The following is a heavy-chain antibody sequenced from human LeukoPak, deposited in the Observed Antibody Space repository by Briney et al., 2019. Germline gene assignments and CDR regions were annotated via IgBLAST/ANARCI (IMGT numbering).Heavy chain of an antibody. CDR1: GYTFISYD. D-gene: IGHD3-10*01. CDR2: MNPNSGNT. CDR3: ARNQFGDAFDI. Sequence: GASVKVSCKASGYTFISYDINWVRQATGQGLEWMGWMNPNSGNTGYAQKFQGRVAMTRNTSISTAYMELSSLRSEDTAVYYCARNQFGDAFDIWGQGTMVTVSS. J-gene: IGHJ3*02. V-gene: IGHV1-8*01.